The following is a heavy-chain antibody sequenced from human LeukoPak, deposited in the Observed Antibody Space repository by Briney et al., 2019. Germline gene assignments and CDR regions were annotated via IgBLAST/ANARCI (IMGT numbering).Heavy chain of an antibody. D-gene: IGHD3-22*01. V-gene: IGHV4-30-2*01. Sequence: SQTLSLTCAVSGGSISSGGYSWSWIRQPPGKGLEWIGYIYHSGSTYYNPSLKSRVTISVDRSKNQFSLKLSSVTAADTAVYYCARGRDSSGYYHAFDIWGQGTMVTVSS. CDR1: GGSISSGGYS. CDR3: ARGRDSSGYYHAFDI. CDR2: IYHSGST. J-gene: IGHJ3*02.